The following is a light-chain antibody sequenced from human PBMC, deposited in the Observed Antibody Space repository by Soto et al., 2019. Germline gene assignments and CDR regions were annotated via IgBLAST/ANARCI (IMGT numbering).Light chain of an antibody. Sequence: DIQMTQSPSSLSASVGDRVTITCRASQGISNYLAWYQQKPGKVPKLLIYAASTLQSGFPSRFSGSGSGTDFTPTISSLQPEDVATYYCQKYNSDPFTFGGGTKVEIK. J-gene: IGKJ4*01. V-gene: IGKV1-27*01. CDR3: QKYNSDPFT. CDR1: QGISNY. CDR2: AAS.